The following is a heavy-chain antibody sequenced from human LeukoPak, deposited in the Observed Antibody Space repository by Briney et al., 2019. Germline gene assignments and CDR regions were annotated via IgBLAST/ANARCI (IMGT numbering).Heavy chain of an antibody. V-gene: IGHV3-23*01. J-gene: IGHJ4*02. CDR3: AKAAIRDFWSGHPFDY. CDR2: ISGSGGTT. Sequence: PGGSLRLSCAASGFAFSSYAMSWVRQAARNGLQWVSTISGSGGTTYYADSVKGRFTISRDNSKNTLYLQMNSLRAEDTAVYYCAKAAIRDFWSGHPFDYWGQGTLVTVSS. D-gene: IGHD3-3*01. CDR1: GFAFSSYA.